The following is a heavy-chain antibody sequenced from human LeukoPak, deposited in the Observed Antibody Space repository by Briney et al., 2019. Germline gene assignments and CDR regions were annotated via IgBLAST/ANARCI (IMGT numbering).Heavy chain of an antibody. Sequence: PGGSLRLSCAASGFPFNDYYMTWIRQAPGKGLEWVSHISSSGSTIYYADSVKGRFTISRDNAQNSLYLQMNSLRVEDTAVYYCARDPPGAHFDYWGQGTLVTVSS. CDR3: ARDPPGAHFDY. CDR2: ISSSGSTI. D-gene: IGHD7-27*01. V-gene: IGHV3-11*01. CDR1: GFPFNDYY. J-gene: IGHJ4*02.